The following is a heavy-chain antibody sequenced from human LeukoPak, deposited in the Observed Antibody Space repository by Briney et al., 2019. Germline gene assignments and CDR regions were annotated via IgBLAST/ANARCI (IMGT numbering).Heavy chain of an antibody. Sequence: SGTLSLTCAVSGYSISSGYYWGWIRQPPGKGLEWIGSIYHSGSTYYNPSLKSRVTISVDTSKNQFSLRLSSVTAADTAVYYCARRPYGDPAAGFDYWGQGTLVTVSS. J-gene: IGHJ4*02. D-gene: IGHD4/OR15-4a*01. V-gene: IGHV4-38-2*01. CDR3: ARRPYGDPAAGFDY. CDR1: GYSISSGYY. CDR2: IYHSGST.